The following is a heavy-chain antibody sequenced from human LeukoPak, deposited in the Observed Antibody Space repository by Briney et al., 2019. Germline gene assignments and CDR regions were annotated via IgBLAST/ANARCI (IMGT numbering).Heavy chain of an antibody. CDR2: ISGDGSAT. CDR3: AKGNYSFSSTCDY. CDR1: GFTFPDFA. D-gene: IGHD3-16*02. J-gene: IGHJ4*02. Sequence: PGGSLRPSPAASGFTFPDFAIHWVRQAPGKGLEWVSLISGDGSATHHGDSVKGRFTISRDNSKDSVYLQMSGLTVEDTAFYYCAKGNYSFSSTCDYWPERALVTVSS. V-gene: IGHV3-43*02.